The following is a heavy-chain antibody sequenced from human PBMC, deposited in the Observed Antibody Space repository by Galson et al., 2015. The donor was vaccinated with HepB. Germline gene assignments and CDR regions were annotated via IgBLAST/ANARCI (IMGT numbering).Heavy chain of an antibody. D-gene: IGHD3-9*01. Sequence: SVKVSCKASGYAFTNFGVSWVRQAPGQGPEWVGWISAYNGDTNYGQKFLGRVTATVDTPTSTAYMELRSLGSDDTAIYYCARDRRSYYEILTGFARFDYWGQGTPVIVSS. J-gene: IGHJ4*02. CDR3: ARDRRSYYEILTGFARFDY. CDR1: GYAFTNFG. V-gene: IGHV1-18*01. CDR2: ISAYNGDT.